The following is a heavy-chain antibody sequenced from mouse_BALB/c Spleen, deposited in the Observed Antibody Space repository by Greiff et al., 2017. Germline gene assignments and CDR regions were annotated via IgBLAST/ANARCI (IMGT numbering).Heavy chain of an antibody. V-gene: IGHV14-3*02. J-gene: IGHJ4*01. D-gene: IGHD2-14*01. CDR1: GFNIKDTY. CDR2: IDPANGNT. Sequence: EVQLQQSGAELVKPGASVKLSCTASGFNIKDTYMHWVKQRPEQGLEWIGRIDPANGNTKYDPKFQGKATITADTSSNTAYLQLSSLTSEDTAVYYCARYRYVYAMDYWGQGTAVTVSS. CDR3: ARYRYVYAMDY.